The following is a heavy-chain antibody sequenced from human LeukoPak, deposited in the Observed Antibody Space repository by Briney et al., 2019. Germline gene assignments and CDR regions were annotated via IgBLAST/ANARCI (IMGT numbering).Heavy chain of an antibody. CDR1: GGSISNSSFY. CDR3: VSPRGFSYGYFDY. V-gene: IGHV4-39*01. CDR2: IYYSKNT. D-gene: IGHD5-18*01. J-gene: IGHJ4*02. Sequence: SETLSLTCTVSGGSISNSSFYWGWIRQPPGKGLEWIGSIYYSKNTYYNPSLKSRVTISADTSKNQFSLTLGSVSATDTAVYYCVSPRGFSYGYFDYWGQGTLVTVSS.